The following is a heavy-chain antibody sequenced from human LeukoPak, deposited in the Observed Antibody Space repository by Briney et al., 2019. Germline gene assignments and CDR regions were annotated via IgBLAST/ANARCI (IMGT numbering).Heavy chain of an antibody. D-gene: IGHD5-18*01. V-gene: IGHV3-30*02. J-gene: IGHJ4*02. CDR1: GFTFTSYG. CDR3: AKETQLWSRTQYFFDY. Sequence: GGSLRLSCAASGFTFTSYGMHWVRQAPGKGLEWVAFIRYDGSIKYFADSVKGRFTISRDDSKNTLYLQMNSLRAEDTAVYFCAKETQLWSRTQYFFDYWGQGILVTV. CDR2: IRYDGSIK.